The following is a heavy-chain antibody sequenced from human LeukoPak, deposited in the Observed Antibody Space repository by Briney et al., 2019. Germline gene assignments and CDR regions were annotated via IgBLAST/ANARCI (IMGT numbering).Heavy chain of an antibody. Sequence: SETLSLTCTVSGGSISSDYWSWLRQPAGKGLEWIGRIYSSGSTNYNPSLTSRVTMSVDTSKNQFSLTLSSVTAADTAVYYCVGWSATRIDYWGQGTLVTVSS. D-gene: IGHD3-3*01. V-gene: IGHV4-4*07. CDR1: GGSISSDY. CDR2: IYSSGST. CDR3: VGWSATRIDY. J-gene: IGHJ4*02.